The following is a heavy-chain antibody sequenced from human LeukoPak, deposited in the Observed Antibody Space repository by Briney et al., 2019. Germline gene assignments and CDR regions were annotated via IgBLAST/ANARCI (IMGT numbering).Heavy chain of an antibody. V-gene: IGHV3-48*03. J-gene: IGHJ3*02. D-gene: IGHD3-22*01. CDR3: AKEFIPESSGYDAFHI. Sequence: GGSLRLSCAASGFSSSTYEMDWVRQAPGKGLEWVAYISSGGGTICYADSVRGRFTISRDNAKNSLYLQMNSLRAEDTAVYYCAKEFIPESSGYDAFHIWGPGTMVTVSS. CDR2: ISSGGGTI. CDR1: GFSSSTYE.